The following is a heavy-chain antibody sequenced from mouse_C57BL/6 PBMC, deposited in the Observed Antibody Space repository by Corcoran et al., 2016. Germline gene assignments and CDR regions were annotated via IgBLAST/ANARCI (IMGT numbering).Heavy chain of an antibody. V-gene: IGHV1-26*01. CDR3: AREPYGSRGYFDV. J-gene: IGHJ1*03. CDR2: INPNNGGT. CDR1: GYTFTDYY. Sequence: EVQLQQSGPELVKPGASVKISCKASGYTFTDYYMNWVKQSHGKSLEWIGDINPNNGGTSYNQKFKGKATLTVDQSSSTAYMELRSLTSEDSAVYYCAREPYGSRGYFDVWGTGTTVTVSS. D-gene: IGHD1-1*01.